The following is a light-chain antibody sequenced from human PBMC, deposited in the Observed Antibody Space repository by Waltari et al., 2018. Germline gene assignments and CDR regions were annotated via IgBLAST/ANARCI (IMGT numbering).Light chain of an antibody. CDR3: SPFANNKRI. CDR1: SSDIGGSTY. J-gene: IGLJ2*01. V-gene: IGLV2-8*01. CDR2: EVN. Sequence: QSALAQPPSASGSPGQSITVSCTGTSSDIGGSTYVSWFQQHPGRGPRLIIYEVNQRPSGGPDRFSGSKSGNTAFLTVSGLQPEDEAHYHCSPFANNKRIFGGGTKLTVL.